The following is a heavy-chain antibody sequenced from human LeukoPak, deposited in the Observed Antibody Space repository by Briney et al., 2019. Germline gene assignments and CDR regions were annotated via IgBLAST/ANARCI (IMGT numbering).Heavy chain of an antibody. V-gene: IGHV3-11*01. D-gene: IGHD6-13*01. Sequence: GGSLRLSCTASGFTFSDYYVSWIRQAPGKGLEWVSYISSSGSTIYYADSVKGRFTISRDNAKNSLYLQMNSLRAEDTAVYYCARDPPSYCYSSSCYDFWGQGTLVSVSS. CDR3: ARDPPSYCYSSSCYDF. J-gene: IGHJ4*02. CDR1: GFTFSDYY. CDR2: ISSSGSTI.